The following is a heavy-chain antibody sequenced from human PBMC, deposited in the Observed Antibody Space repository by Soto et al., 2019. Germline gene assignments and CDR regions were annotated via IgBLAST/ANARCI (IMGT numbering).Heavy chain of an antibody. CDR3: AGVRGYSYGHDYYGMDV. CDR1: GGTFSSYA. J-gene: IGHJ6*02. V-gene: IGHV1-69*01. CDR2: IIPIFGTA. Sequence: QVQLVQSGAEVQKPGSSVKVSCKASGGTFSSYAISWVRQAPGQGLEWMGEIIPIFGTANYAQKFQGRVTITADESTSTAYMELSSMGSEDTAVYYCAGVRGYSYGHDYYGMDVWGQGTTVTVSS. D-gene: IGHD5-18*01.